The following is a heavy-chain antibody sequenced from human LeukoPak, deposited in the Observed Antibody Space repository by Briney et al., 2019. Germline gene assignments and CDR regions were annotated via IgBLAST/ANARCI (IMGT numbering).Heavy chain of an antibody. Sequence: GGSLRLSCAASGFTFSSYGMHWVRQAPGEGLEWVAFIRYDGSNKYYADSVKGRFTISRDNSKNTLYLQMSSLRAEDTAVYYCLAGMDVWGQGTTVTVSS. CDR3: LAGMDV. CDR2: IRYDGSNK. CDR1: GFTFSSYG. V-gene: IGHV3-30*02. J-gene: IGHJ6*02.